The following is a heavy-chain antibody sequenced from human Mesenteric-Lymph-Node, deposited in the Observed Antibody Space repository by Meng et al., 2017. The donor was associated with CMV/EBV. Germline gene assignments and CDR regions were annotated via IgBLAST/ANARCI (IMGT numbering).Heavy chain of an antibody. CDR2: INHSGST. J-gene: IGHJ4*02. D-gene: IGHD3-9*01. Sequence: VQLHPWGAGLLKPSEALSLTCAVYGGSFSGYYWNWIRQSPEKGLEWIGEINHSGSTTYNPSFTSRIIISVDTSTNQISLNMSSVTAADTAVYYCARGSSYDILTGYFDYWGQGALVTASS. CDR3: ARGSSYDILTGYFDY. V-gene: IGHV4-34*01. CDR1: GGSFSGYY.